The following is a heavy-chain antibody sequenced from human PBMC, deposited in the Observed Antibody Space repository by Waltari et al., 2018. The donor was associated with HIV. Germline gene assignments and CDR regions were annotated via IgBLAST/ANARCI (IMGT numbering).Heavy chain of an antibody. CDR2: IYHSGST. Sequence: QVQLQESGPGLVKPSETLSLTCTVSGYSISSGYYWGWIRQPPGKGLEWIGSIYHSGSTYYNPSLKSRVTISVDTSKNQFSLKLSSVTAADTAVYYCARSIVVVPAAIATFDPWGQGTLVTVSS. CDR3: ARSIVVVPAAIATFDP. CDR1: GYSISSGYY. V-gene: IGHV4-38-2*02. J-gene: IGHJ5*02. D-gene: IGHD2-2*02.